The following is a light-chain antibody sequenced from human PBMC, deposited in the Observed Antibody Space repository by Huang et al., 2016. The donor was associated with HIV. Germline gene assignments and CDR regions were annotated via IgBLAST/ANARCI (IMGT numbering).Light chain of an antibody. J-gene: IGKJ2*01. Sequence: DVVMTQSPLSLSVTLGQPASISCMCRESPVLSDGDVYLNWLNQRAGQSPRRLIHKVSKRDSGVPDRFSCSGSGTNFMLKISRVEADDVGVYYCMQGALWPPITFGQGTKLEIK. CDR3: MQGALWPPIT. V-gene: IGKV2-30*02. CDR1: ESPVLSDGDVY. CDR2: KVS.